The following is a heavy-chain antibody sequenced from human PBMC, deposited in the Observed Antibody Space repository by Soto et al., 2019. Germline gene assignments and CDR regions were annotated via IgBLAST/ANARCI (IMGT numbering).Heavy chain of an antibody. D-gene: IGHD1-1*01. V-gene: IGHV4-59*08. CDR1: GGSISSYY. Sequence: SETLSLTCTVSGGSISSYYWSWIRQPPGKGLEWIGYIYYSGSTNYNPSLKSRVTISVDTSKNQFSLKLSSVTAADTAVYYCARQDTTGRSDPWGQGTLVTVSS. CDR2: IYYSGST. J-gene: IGHJ5*02. CDR3: ARQDTTGRSDP.